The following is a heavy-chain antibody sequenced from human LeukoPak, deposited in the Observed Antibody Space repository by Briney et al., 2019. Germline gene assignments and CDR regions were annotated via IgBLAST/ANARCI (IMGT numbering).Heavy chain of an antibody. D-gene: IGHD5-24*01. J-gene: IGHJ4*02. CDR3: ARCRDGYNYMDY. CDR1: GGSISSSSYY. Sequence: SETLSLTCTVSGGSISSSSYYWGWIRQPPGKGLEWIGSIYYSGSTYYNPSLKSRVTISVDTSKNQFSLKLSSVTAADTAVYYCARCRDGYNYMDYWGQGTLVTVSS. V-gene: IGHV4-39*01. CDR2: IYYSGST.